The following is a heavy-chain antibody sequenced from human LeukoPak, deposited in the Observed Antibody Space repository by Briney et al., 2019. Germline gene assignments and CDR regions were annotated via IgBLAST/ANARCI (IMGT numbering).Heavy chain of an antibody. CDR3: AKATVTRYFDY. J-gene: IGHJ4*02. CDR1: GFTFDDHA. CDR2: INWNGGST. V-gene: IGHV3-20*04. Sequence: GGSLRLSCAASGFTFDDHAMSWVRQAPGKGLEWVSNINWNGGSTGYADSVKGRFTISRDNSKNTLYLQMNSLRAEDTAVYYCAKATVTRYFDYWGQGTLVTVSS. D-gene: IGHD4-11*01.